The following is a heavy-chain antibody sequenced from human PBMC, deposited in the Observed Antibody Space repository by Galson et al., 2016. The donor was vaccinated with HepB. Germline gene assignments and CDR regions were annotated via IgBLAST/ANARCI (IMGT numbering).Heavy chain of an antibody. CDR1: GFPLRSYA. D-gene: IGHD1-26*01. CDR3: VQGSTAPAV. Sequence: SLRLSCAASGFPLRSYAMSWVRQAPGKGLEWVSAISGSGADTYYADSVKGRFTISRDNSKNTLSLQMNSLRAEDTAVYYCVQGSTAPAVWGKGTTVTVSS. J-gene: IGHJ6*04. CDR2: ISGSGADT. V-gene: IGHV3-23*01.